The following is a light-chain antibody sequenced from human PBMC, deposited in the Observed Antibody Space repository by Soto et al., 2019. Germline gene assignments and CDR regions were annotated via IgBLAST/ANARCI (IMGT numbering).Light chain of an antibody. J-gene: IGKJ4*01. V-gene: IGKV1-39*01. CDR3: QQSYITPLT. CDR2: AAS. CDR1: QTVDSS. Sequence: DIQMTQSPSSLSASVGDRVTITCRASQTVDSSLNWYQQKPGNAPKLLIYAASSLQSGVPSRFSGSGSGTDFTLTISSLQPEDFATYYCQQSYITPLTFGGGTKVDIK.